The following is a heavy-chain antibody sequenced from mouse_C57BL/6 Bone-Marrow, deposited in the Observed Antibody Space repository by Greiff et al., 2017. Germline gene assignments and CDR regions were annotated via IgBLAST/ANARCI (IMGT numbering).Heavy chain of an antibody. CDR3: AREGRYYLDY. CDR1: GYTFTSYW. V-gene: IGHV1-69*01. D-gene: IGHD1-1*01. J-gene: IGHJ2*01. Sequence: VQLQQPGAELVMPGASVKLSCKASGYTFTSYWMHWVKQRPGQGLEWIGEIDPSDSYTNYNQKFKGKSTLTVNKSSSPAYMQLSSLTSEDSAVYYCAREGRYYLDYWGQGTTLTVSS. CDR2: IDPSDSYT.